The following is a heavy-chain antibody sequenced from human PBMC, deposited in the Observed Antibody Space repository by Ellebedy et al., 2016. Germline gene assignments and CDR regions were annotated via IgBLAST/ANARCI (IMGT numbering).Heavy chain of an antibody. CDR2: ISGSGGST. J-gene: IGHJ4*02. D-gene: IGHD3-16*01. V-gene: IGHV3-23*01. CDR3: AKEAITFGGVFDY. CDR1: RFTFSSYA. Sequence: ESLKISCAASRFTFSSYAMSWVRQAPGKGLEWVSAISGSGGSTYYADSVKGRFTISRDNSKNTLYLQMNSLRAEDTALYYCAKEAITFGGVFDYWGQGILVIVSS.